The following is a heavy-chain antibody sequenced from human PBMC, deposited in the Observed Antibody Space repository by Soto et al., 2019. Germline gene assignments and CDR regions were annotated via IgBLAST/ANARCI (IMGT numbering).Heavy chain of an antibody. D-gene: IGHD6-19*01. J-gene: IGHJ5*02. Sequence: EVQLVESGGGLVQPGGSLRLSCAVSEFTFSTYWMTWVRQAPGKGLEWVANIKEDGGEKHYLVSVRGRFTIPRDNAKKSLYLEMNSLRADDTAVYYGAGGSGWESGTWGQGTLVTVSS. V-gene: IGHV3-7*05. CDR2: IKEDGGEK. CDR1: EFTFSTYW. CDR3: AGGSGWESGT.